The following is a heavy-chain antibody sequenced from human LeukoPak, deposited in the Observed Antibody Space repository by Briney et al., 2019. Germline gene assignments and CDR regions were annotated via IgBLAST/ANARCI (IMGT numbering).Heavy chain of an antibody. Sequence: GASVKVSCKASGYTFTGYYMHWVRQAPGQGLEWMGWINPNSGGTNYAQKFQGRVTMTRDTSISTAYMELSRLRSDDTAVYYCARACSSTNCLRFDPWGQGTLVTVSS. D-gene: IGHD2-2*01. J-gene: IGHJ5*02. CDR2: INPNSGGT. V-gene: IGHV1-2*02. CDR3: ARACSSTNCLRFDP. CDR1: GYTFTGYY.